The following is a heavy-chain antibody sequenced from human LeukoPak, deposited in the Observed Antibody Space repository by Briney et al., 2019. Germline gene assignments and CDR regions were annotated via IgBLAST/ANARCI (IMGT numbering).Heavy chain of an antibody. D-gene: IGHD6-19*01. J-gene: IGHJ4*02. V-gene: IGHV5-51*01. CDR3: ARRVAVAGTFDY. CDR2: IYPGDSDT. CDR1: GYSFSSYW. Sequence: AEALQISCKGSGYSFSSYWISWGRPMPGKGLEWMGIIYPGDSDTRYCPSFQGQVTISADKSISTAYLQWSSLKASDTAMYYCARRVAVAGTFDYWGQGTLVTVSA.